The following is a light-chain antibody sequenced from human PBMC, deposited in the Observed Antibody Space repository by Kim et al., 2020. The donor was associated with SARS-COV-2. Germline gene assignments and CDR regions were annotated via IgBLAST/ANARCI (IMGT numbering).Light chain of an antibody. CDR3: QSYDSSNHAHWV. V-gene: IGLV6-57*03. CDR1: SGSSPSNE. J-gene: IGLJ3*02. CDR2: EDN. Sequence: PIAGTRSSGSSPSNEGEWYPQRPGRAPTTVIYEDNQRPSGVPDRFSCSIDSASNSASLTISGLKTEDEADYDCQSYDSSNHAHWVFGGGTQLTVL.